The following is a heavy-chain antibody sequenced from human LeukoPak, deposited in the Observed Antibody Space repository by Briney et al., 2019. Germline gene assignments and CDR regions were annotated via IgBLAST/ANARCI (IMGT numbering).Heavy chain of an antibody. CDR1: GYTFTSYG. J-gene: IGHJ4*02. CDR2: ISAYNGNT. D-gene: IGHD4-17*01. CDR3: ARALAGSVTTGDY. V-gene: IGHV1-18*01. Sequence: GASVKVSCKASGYTFTSYGISWVRQAPGQGLEWMGWISAYNGNTNYAQKLQGRVTMTTDTSTSTACMELRSLRSDDTAVYYCARALAGSVTTGDYWGQGTLVTVSS.